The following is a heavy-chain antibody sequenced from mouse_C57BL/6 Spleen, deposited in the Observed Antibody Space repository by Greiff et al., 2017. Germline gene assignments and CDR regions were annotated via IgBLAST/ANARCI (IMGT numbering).Heavy chain of an antibody. CDR1: GYTFTSYW. CDR3: ARGNYGIDY. Sequence: QVQLQQPGAELVKPGASVKMSCKASGYTFTSYWMHWVKQRPGQGLEWIGEIDPSDSYTNYNRKFKGKSTLTVDKSSSTAYMQLSSLTSEDSAVYYCARGNYGIDYWGQGTTLTVSS. V-gene: IGHV1-69*01. D-gene: IGHD1-1*01. J-gene: IGHJ2*01. CDR2: IDPSDSYT.